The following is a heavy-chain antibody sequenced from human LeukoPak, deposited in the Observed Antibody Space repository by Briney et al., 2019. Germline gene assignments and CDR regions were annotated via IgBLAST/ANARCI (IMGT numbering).Heavy chain of an antibody. Sequence: SETLSLTCAVSGGSISSTNWWSWVRQPPGKGLEWIGEIFHSGRTNYNPSLKSRVTISVDKSRNQFSLKLSSVTAADTAVYYCARQNIAVAASYYFDYWGQGTLVTVSS. CDR1: GGSISSTNW. V-gene: IGHV4-4*02. CDR2: IFHSGRT. D-gene: IGHD6-19*01. CDR3: ARQNIAVAASYYFDY. J-gene: IGHJ4*02.